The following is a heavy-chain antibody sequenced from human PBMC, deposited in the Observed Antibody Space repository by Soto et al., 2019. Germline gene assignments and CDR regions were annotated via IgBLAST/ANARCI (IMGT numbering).Heavy chain of an antibody. V-gene: IGHV4-4*02. CDR2: IYHSGST. CDR1: GVSLSSSNW. D-gene: IGHD3-10*01. Sequence: PSETLSLTCAVSGVSLSSSNWWSWVRQPPGKGLEWIGEIYHSGSTNYNPSLKSRVTISVDTSKNQFSLKLSSVTAADTAVYYCARSQIGEPPDGMDVWGQGTTVTVSS. J-gene: IGHJ6*02. CDR3: ARSQIGEPPDGMDV.